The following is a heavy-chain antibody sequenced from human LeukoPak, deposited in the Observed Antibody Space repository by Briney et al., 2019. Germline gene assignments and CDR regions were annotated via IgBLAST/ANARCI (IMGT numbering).Heavy chain of an antibody. J-gene: IGHJ5*02. V-gene: IGHV4-4*09. CDR3: ARGGGVTTGFDP. CDR1: GGSMSGYY. D-gene: IGHD4-17*01. Sequence: PSETLSLTCTVSGGSMSGYYWSWFRQPPGKALEWIGYIHTSGTTKYNPSLKSRVTISVDTSKNQFSLKLSSVTAADTAVYYCARGGGVTTGFDPWGQGTLVTVSS. CDR2: IHTSGTT.